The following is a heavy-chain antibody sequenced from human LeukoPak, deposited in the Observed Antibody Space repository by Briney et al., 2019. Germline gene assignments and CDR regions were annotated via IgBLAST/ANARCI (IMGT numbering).Heavy chain of an antibody. D-gene: IGHD3-22*01. CDR2: IYYSGTT. V-gene: IGHV4-30-4*01. Sequence: PSETLSLTCTVSGGSISSGDYYWSWIRQPPGKGLEWIGYIYYSGTTYYNPSLKSRVTISVDTSKNQFSLKLSSVTAADTAVYYCATTYYYDSSGLGHFQHWGQGTLVTVSS. CDR1: GGSISSGDYY. J-gene: IGHJ1*01. CDR3: ATTYYYDSSGLGHFQH.